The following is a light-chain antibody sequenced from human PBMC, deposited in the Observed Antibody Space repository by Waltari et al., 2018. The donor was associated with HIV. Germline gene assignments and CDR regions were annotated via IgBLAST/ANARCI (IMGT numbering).Light chain of an antibody. CDR3: TSYTSISTLV. CDR2: EVT. CDR1: SRDIGAYNY. Sequence: QSALTQPASVSGSPGQSITISCTGTSRDIGAYNYVSWYQHHPGQVPKLLIYEVTNRPSGVSHRFSGSKSGNTASLTISGLQAEDEADFYCTSYTSISTLVFGTGTKVTVL. V-gene: IGLV2-14*01. J-gene: IGLJ1*01.